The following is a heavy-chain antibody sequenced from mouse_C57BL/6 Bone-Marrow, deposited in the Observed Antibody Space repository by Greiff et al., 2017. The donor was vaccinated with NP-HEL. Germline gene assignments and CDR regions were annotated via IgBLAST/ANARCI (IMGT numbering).Heavy chain of an antibody. D-gene: IGHD3-3*01. CDR3: ARGDWSYAMDY. CDR2: IDPSDSET. Sequence: QVQLQQPGAELVRPGSSVKLSCKASGYTFTSYWMHWVKQRPIQGLEWIGNIDPSDSETHSNQKFKDKATLTVDKSSSTAYMQLSSLTSEDSAVYYCARGDWSYAMDYWGQGTSVTVSS. CDR1: GYTFTSYW. V-gene: IGHV1-52*01. J-gene: IGHJ4*01.